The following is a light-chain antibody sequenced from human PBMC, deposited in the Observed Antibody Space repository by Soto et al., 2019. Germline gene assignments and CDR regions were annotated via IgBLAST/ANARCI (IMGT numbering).Light chain of an antibody. CDR2: AAA. CDR3: QQYNSFPIT. CDR1: QGVGSW. J-gene: IGKJ5*01. Sequence: DIQITQSPSSLSASIGASVTFTCRASQGVGSWIAWYQQKPGQAPKSLIYAAASLQSGVPSRFSGSGSGTEFTLTINSLQPEDFAIYYCQQYNSFPITFGPGTRLEMK. V-gene: IGKV1D-16*01.